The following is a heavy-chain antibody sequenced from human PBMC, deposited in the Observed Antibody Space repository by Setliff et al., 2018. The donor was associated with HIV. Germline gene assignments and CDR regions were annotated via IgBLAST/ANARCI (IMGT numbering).Heavy chain of an antibody. D-gene: IGHD3-16*01. CDR2: IYSSGST. V-gene: IGHV4-61*08. CDR1: GGSFRSGGYY. Sequence: ASETLSLTCTVSGGSFRSGGYYWSWIRQHPGKGLEWIGYIYSSGSTSYNPSLKSRVTISVDTSKNQFSLKLSSVTAADTAVYYCARDRFRGGVGTGLAEYWGQGTVVTVSS. CDR3: ARDRFRGGVGTGLAEY. J-gene: IGHJ4*02.